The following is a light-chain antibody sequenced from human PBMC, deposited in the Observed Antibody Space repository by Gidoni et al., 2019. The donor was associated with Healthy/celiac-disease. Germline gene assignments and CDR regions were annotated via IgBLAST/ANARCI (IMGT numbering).Light chain of an antibody. CDR3: QQRSNWPSLT. Sequence: EIVLTQSPATLSLSPGERATISCRASQSVSSYLAWYQQKPGQAPRLLIYDASNRATGIPARFSGSGSGTDFTLTISSLEPEDFAVYYCQQRSNWPSLTFGGGPKVEIK. V-gene: IGKV3-11*01. CDR2: DAS. CDR1: QSVSSY. J-gene: IGKJ4*01.